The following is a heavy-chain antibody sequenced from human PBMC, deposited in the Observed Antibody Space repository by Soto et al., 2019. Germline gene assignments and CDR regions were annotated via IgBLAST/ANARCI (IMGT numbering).Heavy chain of an antibody. CDR3: ARQTTYSSSWYDY. CDR2: IYTSGST. Sequence: PSETLSLTCTVSGGSISNYYWTWIRQPAGKGLEWIGRIYTSGSTNYNPSLKSRVTMSVDTSKNQFSLKLSSATAADTALYYCARQTTYSSSWYDYWGHGTLVTVSS. V-gene: IGHV4-4*07. CDR1: GGSISNYY. J-gene: IGHJ5*01. D-gene: IGHD6-13*01.